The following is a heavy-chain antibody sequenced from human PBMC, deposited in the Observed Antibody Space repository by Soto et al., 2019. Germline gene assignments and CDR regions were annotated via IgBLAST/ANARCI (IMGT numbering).Heavy chain of an antibody. D-gene: IGHD6-19*01. CDR3: ARQSYSSGWLEWFDP. Sequence: SETLSLTCAVSGGSISSGGYSWSWIRQPPGKGLEWIGYIYHSGSTYYNPSLKSRVTISVDRSKNQFSLKLSSVTAADTAVYYCARQSYSSGWLEWFDPWGQGTLVTISS. V-gene: IGHV4-30-2*01. CDR1: GGSISSGGYS. CDR2: IYHSGST. J-gene: IGHJ5*02.